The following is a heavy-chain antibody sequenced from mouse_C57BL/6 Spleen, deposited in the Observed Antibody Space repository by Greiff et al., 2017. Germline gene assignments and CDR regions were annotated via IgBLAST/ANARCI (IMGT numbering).Heavy chain of an antibody. CDR3: ARGDYGNFDY. CDR2: IYPGDGDT. D-gene: IGHD1-1*01. Sequence: VNVVESGAELVKPGASVKISCKASGYAFSSYWMNWVKQRPGKGLEWIGQIYPGDGDTNYNGKFKGKATLTADKSSSTAYMQLSSLTSEDSAVYFCARGDYGNFDYWGQGTTLTVSS. CDR1: GYAFSSYW. V-gene: IGHV1-80*01. J-gene: IGHJ2*01.